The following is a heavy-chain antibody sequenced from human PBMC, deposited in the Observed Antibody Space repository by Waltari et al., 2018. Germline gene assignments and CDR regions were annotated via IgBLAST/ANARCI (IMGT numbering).Heavy chain of an antibody. J-gene: IGHJ4*02. Sequence: EVQLIQSGAEVRKPGATVKISCKVYGYTFTDFHIHWVKQAPGKGLEWVGLMGLRDGQNKYGGKVQGSITLTADTSSRIAYLELSRPSSEDTAVYYCATEYGSGWYDQKPAGLDWGQGTLVTVSA. CDR1: GYTFTDFH. CDR2: MGLRDGQN. CDR3: ATEYGSGWYDQKPAGLD. D-gene: IGHD6-19*01. V-gene: IGHV1-69-2*01.